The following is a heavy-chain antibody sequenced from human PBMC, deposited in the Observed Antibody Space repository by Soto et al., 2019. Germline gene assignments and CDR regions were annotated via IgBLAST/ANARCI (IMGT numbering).Heavy chain of an antibody. J-gene: IGHJ4*02. V-gene: IGHV3-30*03. CDR1: GFTFSSYG. CDR2: ISYDGSNK. Sequence: GGSLRLSCAASGFTFSSYGMHWVRQAPGKGLEWVAVISYDGSNKYYADSVKGRFTIFRDNSKNTLYLQMNSLRAEDTAVYYCAADDYYDSSGYYYVSPFDYWGQGTLVTVSS. CDR3: AADDYYDSSGYYYVSPFDY. D-gene: IGHD3-22*01.